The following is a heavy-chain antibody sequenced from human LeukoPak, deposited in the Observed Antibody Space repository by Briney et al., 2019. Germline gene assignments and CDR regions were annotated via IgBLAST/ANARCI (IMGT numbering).Heavy chain of an antibody. Sequence: PGGSLRLSCAASGFTFSDYYMSWIRQAPGKGLEWVSYISSSGSTIYYADSVKGRFTISRDNAKNSLYLQMNSLRAEDTAVYYCARIRGVTSKDAFDIWGQGTMVTVSS. CDR1: GFTFSDYY. D-gene: IGHD3-10*01. J-gene: IGHJ3*02. CDR2: ISSSGSTI. V-gene: IGHV3-11*01. CDR3: ARIRGVTSKDAFDI.